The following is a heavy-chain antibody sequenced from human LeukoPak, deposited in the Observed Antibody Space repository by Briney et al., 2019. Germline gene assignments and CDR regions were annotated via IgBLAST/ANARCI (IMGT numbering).Heavy chain of an antibody. CDR3: ARVFGKYQLPPGLYYYYGMDV. V-gene: IGHV4-59*01. D-gene: IGHD2-2*01. CDR2: IYYSGST. Sequence: GSLRLSCAASGFIFSSYAMSWVRQAPGKGLEWIGYIYYSGSTNYNPSLKSRVTISVDTSKNQFSLKLSSVTAADTAVYYCARVFGKYQLPPGLYYYYGMDVWGQGTTVTVSS. CDR1: GFIFSSYA. J-gene: IGHJ6*02.